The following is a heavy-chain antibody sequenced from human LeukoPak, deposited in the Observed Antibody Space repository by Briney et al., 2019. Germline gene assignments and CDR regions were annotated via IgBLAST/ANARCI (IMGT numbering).Heavy chain of an antibody. J-gene: IGHJ5*02. V-gene: IGHV4-59*08. CDR3: ARRDGYCSSSSCYFARFDP. CDR2: IYYSGRT. Sequence: PSETLSLTCTVSGGSISSFYWSWVRQFPGKGLEWIGDIYYSGRTSYNPSLKSRVTISVDTSKIQFSLKLSSVTAADTAVYYCARRDGYCSSSSCYFARFDPWGQGTLVTVSS. CDR1: GGSISSFY. D-gene: IGHD2-2*01.